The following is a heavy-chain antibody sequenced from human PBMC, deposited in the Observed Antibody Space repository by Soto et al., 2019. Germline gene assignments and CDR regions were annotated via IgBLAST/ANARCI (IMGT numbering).Heavy chain of an antibody. J-gene: IGHJ4*02. D-gene: IGHD2-15*01. Sequence: GGSLRLSCAASGFTFSSYGMHWVRQAPGKGLEWVAVISYDGSNKYYADSVKGRFTISRDNSKNTLYLQMNSLRAEDTAVYYCAKGGNHDYWGQGTLVTVSS. CDR3: AKGGNHDY. V-gene: IGHV3-30*18. CDR1: GFTFSSYG. CDR2: ISYDGSNK.